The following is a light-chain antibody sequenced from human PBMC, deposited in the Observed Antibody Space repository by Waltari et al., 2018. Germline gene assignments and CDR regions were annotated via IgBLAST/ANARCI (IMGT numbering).Light chain of an antibody. V-gene: IGKV4-1*01. CDR2: WAS. Sequence: DIVMTQSPESLAVSLGERATINCRSSQSVFYSSNNKDYLAWYQQKPGQPPKLLIYWASTREPGVPDRFSGSGSGTDFTLTISSLQAEDVAVYYCQQYYISPLTFGGGTKVEIK. J-gene: IGKJ4*01. CDR3: QQYYISPLT. CDR1: QSVFYSSNNKDY.